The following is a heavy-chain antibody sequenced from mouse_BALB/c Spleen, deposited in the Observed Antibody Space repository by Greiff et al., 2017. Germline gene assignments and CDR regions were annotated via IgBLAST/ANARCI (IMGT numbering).Heavy chain of an antibody. CDR2: ISYSGST. CDR1: GYSITSDYA. CDR3: ARRGVRRYFDY. V-gene: IGHV3-2*02. Sequence: EVKLQESGPGLVKPSQSLSLTCTVTGYSITSDYAWNWIRQFPGNKLEWMGYISYSGSTSYNPSLKSRISITRDTSKNQFFLQLNSVTTEDTATYYCARRGVRRYFDYWGQGTTLTVSS. J-gene: IGHJ2*01. D-gene: IGHD2-14*01.